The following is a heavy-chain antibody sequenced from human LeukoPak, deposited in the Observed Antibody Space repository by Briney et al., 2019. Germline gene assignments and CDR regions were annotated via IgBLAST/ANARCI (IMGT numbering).Heavy chain of an antibody. J-gene: IGHJ4*02. CDR1: GVSISSSSYY. D-gene: IGHD3-16*02. CDR3: ARDYRGTYPPGYFDY. Sequence: SETLSLTCTVSGVSISSSSYYWGWIRQPPGKGLEWIGTIYYSGSTYYNPSLKSRVTISLDTSKNQFSLNLSSLTAADTAVYYCARDYRGTYPPGYFDYWGQGTLVTVSS. CDR2: IYYSGST. V-gene: IGHV4-39*07.